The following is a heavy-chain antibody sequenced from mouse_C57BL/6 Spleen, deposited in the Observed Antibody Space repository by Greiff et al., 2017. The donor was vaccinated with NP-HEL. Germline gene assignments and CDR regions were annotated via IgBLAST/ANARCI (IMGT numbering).Heavy chain of an antibody. CDR3: ARIKKLVATYFDY. V-gene: IGHV1S81*02. CDR2: TNPTNGRT. Sequence: VQLQQSGAELVKAGASVKMSCKASGYTFTSNWMHWVKQRLGQGLEWFAETNPTNGRTYYNEKFKSKATLTVDKSSSTAYMLLSGPTFEDSAVYYCARIKKLVATYFDYWGQGTTLTVSS. D-gene: IGHD1-1*01. J-gene: IGHJ2*01. CDR1: GYTFTSNW.